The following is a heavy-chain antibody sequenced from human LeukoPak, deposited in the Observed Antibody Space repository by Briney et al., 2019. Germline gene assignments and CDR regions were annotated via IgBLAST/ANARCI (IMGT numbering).Heavy chain of an antibody. D-gene: IGHD6-13*01. CDR1: GGSISSSSYY. CDR2: IYYSGST. V-gene: IGHV4-39*07. CDR3: ASTTRQLAKNWFDP. Sequence: PSETLSLTCTVSGGSISSSSYYWGWIRQPPGKGLEWIGSIYYSGSTYYNPSLKSRVTISVDTSKNQFSLKLSSVTAADTAVYYCASTTRQLAKNWFDPWGQGTLVTVSS. J-gene: IGHJ5*02.